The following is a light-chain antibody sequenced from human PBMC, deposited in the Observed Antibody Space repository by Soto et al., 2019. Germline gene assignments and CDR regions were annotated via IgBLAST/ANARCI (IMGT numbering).Light chain of an antibody. V-gene: IGLV2-23*01. CDR1: SSDVGSYNL. Sequence: QSALTQPASVSGSPGQSITISCTGTSSDVGSYNLVSWYQQHPGKAPELMIYAGSERPPGVSNRFSGSKSGNTASLTISGLQAEDEADYYCCSYAGSSTYVFGPGTKLTVL. CDR3: CSYAGSSTYV. J-gene: IGLJ1*01. CDR2: AGS.